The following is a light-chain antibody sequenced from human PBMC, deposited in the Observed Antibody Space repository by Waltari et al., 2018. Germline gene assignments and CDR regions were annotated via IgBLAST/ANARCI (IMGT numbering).Light chain of an antibody. CDR1: PSLVHTDGHTY. CDR3: MQATNWPLT. CDR2: KVS. J-gene: IGKJ1*01. Sequence: DVVMTHSPFSLLVSLGPPASCLCRSSPSLVHTDGHTYLNWVQQRRGQSQRRLIYKVSTRESGVPDRFSGSGSDTAFTLKSSRVEAEDVGIYYCMQATNWPLTFGQGTKVEIQ. V-gene: IGKV2-30*02.